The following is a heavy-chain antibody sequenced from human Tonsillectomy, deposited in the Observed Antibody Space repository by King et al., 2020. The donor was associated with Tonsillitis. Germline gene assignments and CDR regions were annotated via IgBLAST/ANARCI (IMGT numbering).Heavy chain of an antibody. J-gene: IGHJ4*02. CDR2: IKQDGSEK. Sequence: EVQLVESGGGLVQPGGSLRLSCAASGFTFSRHWMSWVRQAPGKGLEWVANIKQDGSEKYYVDSVKGRFTISRDNAKRSLYLQMNSLRAEDTAVYYCASEQQLVAYFDYWGQGTLVTVSS. CDR3: ASEQQLVAYFDY. D-gene: IGHD6-13*01. CDR1: GFTFSRHW. V-gene: IGHV3-7*01.